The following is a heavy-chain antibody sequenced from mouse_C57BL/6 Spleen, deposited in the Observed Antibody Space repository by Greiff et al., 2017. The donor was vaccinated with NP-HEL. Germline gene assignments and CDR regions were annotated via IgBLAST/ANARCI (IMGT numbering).Heavy chain of an antibody. V-gene: IGHV1-85*01. CDR2: IYPRDGST. Sequence: QVQLQQSGPELVKPGASVKLSCKASGYTFTSYDINWVKQRPGQGLEWIGWIYPRDGSTKYNEKFKGKATLTVDTSSSTAYMELHSLTSEDSAVDVCALIYYGNYAYFDYWGQGTTLTVSS. J-gene: IGHJ2*01. CDR3: ALIYYGNYAYFDY. D-gene: IGHD2-1*01. CDR1: GYTFTSYD.